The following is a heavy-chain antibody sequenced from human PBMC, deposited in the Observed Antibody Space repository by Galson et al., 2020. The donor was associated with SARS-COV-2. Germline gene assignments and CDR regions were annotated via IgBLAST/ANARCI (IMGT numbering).Heavy chain of an antibody. CDR1: GFTFSDHH. D-gene: IGHD5-12*01. V-gene: IGHV3-72*01. Sequence: GGSLRLSCAASGFTFSDHHMDWVRQAPGKGLEWVGRTRNKAKSYTTEYAASEKGRFPISRDDSENSLYLQMSSLKTEDTAVYYCATGWLQLEGYYYGMDVWGQGTTVTVSS. J-gene: IGHJ6*02. CDR3: ATGWLQLEGYYYGMDV. CDR2: TRNKAKSYTT.